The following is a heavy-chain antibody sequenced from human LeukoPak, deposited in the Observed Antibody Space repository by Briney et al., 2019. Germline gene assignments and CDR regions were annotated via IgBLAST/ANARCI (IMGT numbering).Heavy chain of an antibody. D-gene: IGHD3-10*01. CDR2: IYYSGST. V-gene: IGHV4-59*08. CDR1: GGSISSYY. Sequence: PSETLSLTCTVSGGSISSYYWSWIRHPPGKGLEWMGYIYYSGSTNYNPSLKSRLTISVDTSKNQFSLKLSSVTAADTAVYYCARLVGSPTRVPIFDYWGQGTLVTVSS. J-gene: IGHJ4*02. CDR3: ARLVGSPTRVPIFDY.